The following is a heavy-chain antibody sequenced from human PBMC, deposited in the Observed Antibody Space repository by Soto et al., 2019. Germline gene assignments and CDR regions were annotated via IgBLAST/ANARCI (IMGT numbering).Heavy chain of an antibody. V-gene: IGHV1-8*01. Sequence: QVQLVQSGAEVKKPGASVKVSCKASGYTFTSYDINWMRQATGQGLEWMGWMNPNSGNTGYAQKFQGRVTMTRNTYSSTAYMELRRLRSEDTAVYYCARAGVGYDWFDPWGQGTLVTVSS. J-gene: IGHJ5*02. CDR1: GYTFTSYD. D-gene: IGHD5-12*01. CDR2: MNPNSGNT. CDR3: ARAGVGYDWFDP.